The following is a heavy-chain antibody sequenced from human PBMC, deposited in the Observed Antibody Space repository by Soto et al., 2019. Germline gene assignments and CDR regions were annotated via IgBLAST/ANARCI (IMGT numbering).Heavy chain of an antibody. V-gene: IGHV3-23*01. Sequence: GGSLRLSCAASEFSFDDYAMSWIRQAPGKGLEWVSSITYTGVSTYYVDSVKGRFTISRDNSKDTLYLQMNSLRAEDTAIYYCAKASVWYPYFDSWGQGTLVTVSS. CDR1: EFSFDDYA. J-gene: IGHJ4*02. CDR3: AKASVWYPYFDS. CDR2: ITYTGVST. D-gene: IGHD6-13*01.